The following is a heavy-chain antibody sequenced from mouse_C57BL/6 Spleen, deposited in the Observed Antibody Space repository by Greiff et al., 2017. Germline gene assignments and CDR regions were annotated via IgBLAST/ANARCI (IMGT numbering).Heavy chain of an antibody. CDR1: GYTFTSYW. J-gene: IGHJ4*01. Sequence: VQLQQSGAELAKPGASVKLSCKASGYTFTSYWMHWVKQRPGQGLEWIGYINPSSGYTKYNQKFKDKATLPADKSSSTAYMQLSSLTYEDSAVYYCAIPYLMGVRAPMDYWGQGTSVTVSS. D-gene: IGHD1-1*02. CDR3: AIPYLMGVRAPMDY. V-gene: IGHV1-7*01. CDR2: INPSSGYT.